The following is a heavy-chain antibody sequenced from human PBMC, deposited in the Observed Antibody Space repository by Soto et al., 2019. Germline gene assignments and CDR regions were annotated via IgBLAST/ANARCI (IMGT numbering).Heavy chain of an antibody. V-gene: IGHV4-34*01. D-gene: IGHD1-26*01. CDR2: INHSGST. CDR3: ARAKGRAAPTPAYYYYHGMDV. J-gene: IGHJ6*02. Sequence: PSETLSLTCAVYGGSFSGYYWSWIRQPPGKGLEWIGEINHSGSTNYNPSLKSRVTISVDTSKNQFSLKLSSVTAADTAVYYCARAKGRAAPTPAYYYYHGMDVWGQGTTVTVSS. CDR1: GGSFSGYY.